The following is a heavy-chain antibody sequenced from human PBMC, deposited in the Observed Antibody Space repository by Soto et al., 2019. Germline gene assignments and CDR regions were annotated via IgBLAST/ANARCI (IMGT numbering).Heavy chain of an antibody. CDR3: ARGSITIFGVGYYYGMDV. V-gene: IGHV1-69*12. CDR2: SIPIFGTA. D-gene: IGHD3-3*01. CDR1: GGTFSSYA. Sequence: QVQLVQSGAEVKKPGSSVKVSCKASGGTFSSYAISWVRQAPGQGLEWMGGSIPIFGTANDAQKFQGRVTLTADESTSTAYMELRSLGSEDTAVYYCARGSITIFGVGYYYGMDVWGQGTTVTVSS. J-gene: IGHJ6*02.